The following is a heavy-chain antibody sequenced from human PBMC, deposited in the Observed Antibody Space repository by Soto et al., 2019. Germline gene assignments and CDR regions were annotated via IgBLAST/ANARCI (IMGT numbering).Heavy chain of an antibody. Sequence: QVQLVESGGGVVQPGRSLRLSCAVSGLTFSGYAMHWVRQAPGGGLEWVAVISYDGSNKYYADSVKGRFTISRDNSKNTLYLQMNSLRSEDTAVYYCARGTKVELQFFDYWGQGTLVTVSS. CDR3: ARGTKVELQFFDY. CDR1: GLTFSGYA. CDR2: ISYDGSNK. D-gene: IGHD2-2*01. J-gene: IGHJ4*02. V-gene: IGHV3-30-3*01.